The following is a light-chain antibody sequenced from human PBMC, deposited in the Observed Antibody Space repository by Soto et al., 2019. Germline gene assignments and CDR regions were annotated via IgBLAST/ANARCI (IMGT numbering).Light chain of an antibody. J-gene: IGKJ5*01. CDR3: QQRSDSIT. CDR2: DAS. CDR1: HSVTTH. Sequence: VVLTQSPDTLSLSPGERATLSSWASHSVTTHLAWFQQRPGQTPRLLIYDASTRAPGIPARFSGRGSGADFTLTISSLEPEDFAVYYCQQRSDSITFGQGTRLEIK. V-gene: IGKV3-11*01.